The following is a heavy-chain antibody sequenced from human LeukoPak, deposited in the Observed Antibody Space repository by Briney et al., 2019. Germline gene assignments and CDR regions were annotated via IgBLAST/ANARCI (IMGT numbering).Heavy chain of an antibody. J-gene: IGHJ5*02. V-gene: IGHV1-8*01. CDR1: GYTFTSYD. CDR3: ARGGLGWLQMNWFDP. D-gene: IGHD5-24*01. CDR2: MNPNSGNT. Sequence: EASVKVSCKASGYTFTSYDINWVRQATGQGLEWMGWMNPNSGNTGYAQKFQGRVTMTRNTSISTAYMELSRLRSDDTAVYYCARGGLGWLQMNWFDPWGQGTLVTVSS.